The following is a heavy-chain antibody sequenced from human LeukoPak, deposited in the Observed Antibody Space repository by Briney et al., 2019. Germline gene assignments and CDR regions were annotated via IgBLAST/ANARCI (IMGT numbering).Heavy chain of an antibody. J-gene: IGHJ5*02. CDR2: INHSGST. CDR3: ARSRAVAHNNWFDP. V-gene: IGHV4-34*01. Sequence: SETLSLTCAVYGGSFSGYYWSWIRQPPGKGLEWIGEINHSGSTNYNPSLKSRVTISVDTSKNQFSLKLSSVTAADTAVYYCARSRAVAHNNWFDPWGQGTLVTVSS. CDR1: GGSFSGYY. D-gene: IGHD6-19*01.